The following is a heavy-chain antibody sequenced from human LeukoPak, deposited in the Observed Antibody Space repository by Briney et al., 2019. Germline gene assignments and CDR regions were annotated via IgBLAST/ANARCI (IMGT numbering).Heavy chain of an antibody. CDR1: GFTFSSYS. CDR2: ISSSSSYI. Sequence: GGSLRLSCAASGFTFSSYSMNWVRQAPGKGLEWVSSISSSSSYIYCADSVKGRFTISRDNAKNSLYLQMNSLRAEDTAVYYCARGAKVAFDIWGQGTMATVSS. CDR3: ARGAKVAFDI. V-gene: IGHV3-21*01. J-gene: IGHJ3*02.